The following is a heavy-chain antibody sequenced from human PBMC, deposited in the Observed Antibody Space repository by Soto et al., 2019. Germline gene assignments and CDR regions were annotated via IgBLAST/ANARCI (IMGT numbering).Heavy chain of an antibody. J-gene: IGHJ3*02. D-gene: IGHD3-22*01. CDR1: GFTFSSYG. Sequence: QVQLVESGGGVVQPGRSLRLSCAASGFTFSSYGMHWVRQAPGKGLEWVAVISYDGSNKYYADSVKGRFTISRDNSKNTLYLQMNSLRAEDTAVYYCAKDRSSYYYDSSGPGAFDIWGQGTMVTVSS. CDR2: ISYDGSNK. CDR3: AKDRSSYYYDSSGPGAFDI. V-gene: IGHV3-30*18.